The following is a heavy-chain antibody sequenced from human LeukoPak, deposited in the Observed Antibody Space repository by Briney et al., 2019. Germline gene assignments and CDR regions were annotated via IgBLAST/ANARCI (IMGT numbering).Heavy chain of an antibody. V-gene: IGHV5-51*01. D-gene: IGHD4-17*01. CDR1: GYSFTSYW. J-gene: IGHJ5*02. Sequence: KVGESLKISCKGSGYSFTSYWIGWVRPMPGKGLEWMGIIYPGDSDARYSPSFQGQVTISADKSISTAYLQWSSLKASDTAMYYCARHDYGDYERGEDNWFDPWGQGTLVTVSS. CDR3: ARHDYGDYERGEDNWFDP. CDR2: IYPGDSDA.